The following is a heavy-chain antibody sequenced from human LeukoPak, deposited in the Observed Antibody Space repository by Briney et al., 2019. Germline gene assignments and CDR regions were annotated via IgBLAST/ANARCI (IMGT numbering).Heavy chain of an antibody. CDR3: ARAQVGAPTDL. CDR2: IHGDGDNI. D-gene: IGHD1-26*01. Sequence: GGSLRLSCAASGFPFSSYAMYWVRQAPGKELVWVARIHGDGDNISYADSVRGRFTISRVNAKDTLYLDMNSLRPEDTAVYYCARAQVGAPTDLWGQGTLVTVSS. V-gene: IGHV3-74*01. CDR1: GFPFSSYA. J-gene: IGHJ5*02.